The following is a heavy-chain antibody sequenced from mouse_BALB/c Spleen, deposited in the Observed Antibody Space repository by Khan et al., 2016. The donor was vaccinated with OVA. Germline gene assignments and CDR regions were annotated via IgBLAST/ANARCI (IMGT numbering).Heavy chain of an antibody. Sequence: QVQLKESGPGLVAPSQSLSITCTISGFSFTNYGVHWVRQPPGKGLEWLVVIWSDGSTTYNSALKSRLTISKDNSKSQVFLKMNRLQTDDTAMYFCARQPYYHYNIMDYWGQGTSVTVSS. CDR1: GFSFTNYG. V-gene: IGHV2-6-1*01. J-gene: IGHJ4*01. D-gene: IGHD2-10*01. CDR2: IWSDGST. CDR3: ARQPYYHYNIMDY.